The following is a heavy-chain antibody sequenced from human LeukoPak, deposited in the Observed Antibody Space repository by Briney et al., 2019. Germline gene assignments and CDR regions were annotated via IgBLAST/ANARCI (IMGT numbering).Heavy chain of an antibody. J-gene: IGHJ1*01. V-gene: IGHV3-30*02. CDR3: AKARRESSSWYYFQH. D-gene: IGHD6-13*01. Sequence: PGGSLRLSCAASGFTFSSYWMSWVRQAPGKGLEWVAVIWYGGSNKYYADSVKGRFTISRDNSKNMLYLQMNSLRAEDTAVYYCAKARRESSSWYYFQHWGQGTLVTVSS. CDR1: GFTFSSYW. CDR2: IWYGGSNK.